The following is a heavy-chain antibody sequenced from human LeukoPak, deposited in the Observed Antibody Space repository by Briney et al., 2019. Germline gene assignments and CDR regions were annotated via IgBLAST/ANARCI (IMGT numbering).Heavy chain of an antibody. V-gene: IGHV3-11*06. CDR1: RFTFSDYY. D-gene: IGHD2-2*01. Sequence: GGSLRLSCAASRFTFSDYYMSWIRQAPGKGLEWVSYISSSSSYTNYADSVKGRFTISRDNSKNTLYLQMNSLRAEDTAVYYCARERHCSSTSCWPANGMDVWGQGTTVTVSS. CDR2: ISSSSSYT. CDR3: ARERHCSSTSCWPANGMDV. J-gene: IGHJ6*02.